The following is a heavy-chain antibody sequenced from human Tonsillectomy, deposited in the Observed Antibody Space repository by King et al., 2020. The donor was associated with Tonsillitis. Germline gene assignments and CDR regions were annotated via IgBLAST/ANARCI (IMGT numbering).Heavy chain of an antibody. Sequence: VQLVESGGGLVQPGGSLTLSCAASGFTFSSYSMNWVRQAPGKGLEWVSYISKSGTMYYADSVRGRFTISRDNAGNSLYLQMNSLSAEDTAMYYCARDPHSLDYWGQGTLVTVSS. J-gene: IGHJ4*02. V-gene: IGHV3-48*01. D-gene: IGHD1-26*01. CDR1: GFTFSSYS. CDR3: ARDPHSLDY. CDR2: ISKSGTM.